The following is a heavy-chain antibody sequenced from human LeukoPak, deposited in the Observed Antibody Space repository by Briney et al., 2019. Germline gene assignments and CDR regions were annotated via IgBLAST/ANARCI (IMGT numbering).Heavy chain of an antibody. V-gene: IGHV3-48*02. CDR1: GFTFSNYN. D-gene: IGHD3-22*01. CDR3: ARDYYDSRGYQNFDY. Sequence: GGSLRLSCAASGFTFSNYNMNWVRQAPGKGLEWVSYISIDNSTMYYTGSVKGRFTRSIDKAKNSLYLQMDSLRDEDTAVYFCARDYYDSRGYQNFDYWGQGTLVTVSS. J-gene: IGHJ4*02. CDR2: ISIDNSTM.